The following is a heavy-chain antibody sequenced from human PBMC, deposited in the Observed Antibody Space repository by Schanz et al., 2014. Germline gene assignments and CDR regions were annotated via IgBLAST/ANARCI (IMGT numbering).Heavy chain of an antibody. Sequence: QLQLVESGGGVVQPGRSLRLSCAASGFPFRSYVMHWVRQAPGKGLEWVAVVCYDGSKKYYADSVKGRFTTSRDNSKNTMYLQMNSLRAEDTAVYYCVKDLQRELLRDDHYYGMDVWGQGTTVTVSS. V-gene: IGHV3-33*06. CDR2: VCYDGSKK. J-gene: IGHJ6*02. D-gene: IGHD1-26*01. CDR1: GFPFRSYV. CDR3: VKDLQRELLRDDHYYGMDV.